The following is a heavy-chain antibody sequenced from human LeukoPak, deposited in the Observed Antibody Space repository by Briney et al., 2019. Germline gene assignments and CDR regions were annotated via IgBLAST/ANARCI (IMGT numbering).Heavy chain of an antibody. CDR1: GGSISSYY. V-gene: IGHV4-59*01. J-gene: IGHJ5*02. D-gene: IGHD3-16*02. Sequence: SENLSLTCTVGGGSISSYYWGWVRQPRGKGLEWIGYIYYSGRTNYNPSLKSRVTISVDTSKNQFSLKLSSVTAADTAVYYCAREGELSRFDPWGQGTLVTVSS. CDR2: IYYSGRT. CDR3: AREGELSRFDP.